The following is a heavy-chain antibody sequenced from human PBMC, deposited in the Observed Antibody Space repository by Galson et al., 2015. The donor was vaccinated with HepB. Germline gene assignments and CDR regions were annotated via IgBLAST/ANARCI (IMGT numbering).Heavy chain of an antibody. CDR1: GYTFTSYY. J-gene: IGHJ6*02. CDR2: INPSGGST. D-gene: IGHD3-10*01. V-gene: IGHV1-46*01. Sequence: SVKVSCKASGYTFTSYYMHWVRQAPGQGLEWMGIINPSGGSTSYAQKSQGRVTMTRDTSTSTVYMELSSLRSEDTAVYYCKLLLWFGELRNLPYGMDVWGQGTTVTVSS. CDR3: KLLLWFGELRNLPYGMDV.